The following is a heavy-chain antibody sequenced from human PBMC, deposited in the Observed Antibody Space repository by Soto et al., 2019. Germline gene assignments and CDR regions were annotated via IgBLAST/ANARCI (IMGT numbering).Heavy chain of an antibody. Sequence: ASVKVSCKASGYTFTSYDINWVRQATGQGLEWMGWMNPNSGNTGYAQKFQGRVTMTRNTSISTAYMELSSLRSEDTAVYYCARDPVSSWYWGVENWFDPWGQGTLVTVSS. CDR3: ARDPVSSWYWGVENWFDP. V-gene: IGHV1-8*01. CDR1: GYTFTSYD. CDR2: MNPNSGNT. D-gene: IGHD6-13*01. J-gene: IGHJ5*02.